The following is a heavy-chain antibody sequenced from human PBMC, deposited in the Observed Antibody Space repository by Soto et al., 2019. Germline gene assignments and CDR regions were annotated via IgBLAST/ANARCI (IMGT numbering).Heavy chain of an antibody. J-gene: IGHJ5*02. CDR1: GGSISSYY. Sequence: SETLCLTCTVSGGSISSYYWSWIREPPGKGLEWIGYIYYSGYTNYNPSLKSRVTISVDTSKNQFSLKLSSVTAADTAVYYCARVLFGRGNWFDPWGQGTLVTGSS. CDR3: ARVLFGRGNWFDP. V-gene: IGHV4-59*01. CDR2: IYYSGYT. D-gene: IGHD3-3*01.